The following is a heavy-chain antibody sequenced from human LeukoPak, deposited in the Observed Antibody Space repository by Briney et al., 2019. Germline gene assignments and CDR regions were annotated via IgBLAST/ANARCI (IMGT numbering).Heavy chain of an antibody. CDR2: VSYSGNT. CDR1: GGSISDHY. CDR3: ARGGASSRYFGY. Sequence: PSETLSLTCTVAGGSISDHYWSWIRQPPGKGLEWIGFVSYSGNTNYNPSLNGRVTISLDTSKSQFSLSLNSVTAADTAVYFCARGGASSRYFGYWGQGTLVTVSS. V-gene: IGHV4-59*11. J-gene: IGHJ4*02. D-gene: IGHD1-26*01.